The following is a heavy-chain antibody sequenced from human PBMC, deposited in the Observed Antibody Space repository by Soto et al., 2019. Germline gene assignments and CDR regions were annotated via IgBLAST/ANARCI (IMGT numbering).Heavy chain of an antibody. Sequence: QVQLVQSGAEVKKPGSSVKVSCKASGGTFSSYAISWVRQAPGQGLEWMGGIIPIFGTANYAQKFQGRVTITADEATSTAYMELSSLRSEDTAVYYCARASKGFDYVNYYYGMDVWGQGTTVTVSS. CDR2: IIPIFGTA. CDR1: GGTFSSYA. CDR3: ARASKGFDYVNYYYGMDV. D-gene: IGHD4-17*01. J-gene: IGHJ6*02. V-gene: IGHV1-69*01.